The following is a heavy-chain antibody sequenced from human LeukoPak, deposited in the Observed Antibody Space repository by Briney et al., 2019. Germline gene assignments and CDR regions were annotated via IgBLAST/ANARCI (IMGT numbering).Heavy chain of an antibody. Sequence: SQTLSLTCTVSGGSISSYYWSWIRQPPGKGLEWIGYIYYSGSTNYNPSPKSRVTISVDTSKNQFSLKLSSVTAADTAVYYCARTRGRDWFDPWGQGTLVTVSS. CDR2: IYYSGST. CDR3: ARTRGRDWFDP. V-gene: IGHV4-59*01. J-gene: IGHJ5*02. CDR1: GGSISSYY.